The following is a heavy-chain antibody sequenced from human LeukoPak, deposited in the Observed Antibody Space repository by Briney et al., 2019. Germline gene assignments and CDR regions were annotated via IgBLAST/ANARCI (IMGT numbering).Heavy chain of an antibody. V-gene: IGHV3-15*01. D-gene: IGHD6-13*01. CDR3: TTGGYSTFDD. J-gene: IGHJ4*02. Sequence: GGSLRLSCAASGFTSSYAWMTWVRHAPGKGLEWVGRIKPKTDGGTTDYAAPVKGRFTISRDDSKNTLYLQMNSLKTEDTAVYFCTTGGYSTFDDWGQGTLVTVSS. CDR2: IKPKTDGGTT. CDR1: GFTSSYAW.